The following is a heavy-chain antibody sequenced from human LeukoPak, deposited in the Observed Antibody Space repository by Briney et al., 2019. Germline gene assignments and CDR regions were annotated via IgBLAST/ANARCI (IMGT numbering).Heavy chain of an antibody. V-gene: IGHV3-21*01. D-gene: IGHD3-10*01. CDR2: ISSSSSYI. J-gene: IGHJ6*02. CDR1: GFTFSSYS. CDR3: AREAATMVRGVKFPPATGGMDV. Sequence: GGSLRLSCAASGFTFSSYSMNWVRQAPGKGLEWVSSISSSSSYIYYADSVKGRFTISRDNAKNSLYLQMNSLRAEDTAVYYCAREAATMVRGVKFPPATGGMDVWGQGTTVTVSS.